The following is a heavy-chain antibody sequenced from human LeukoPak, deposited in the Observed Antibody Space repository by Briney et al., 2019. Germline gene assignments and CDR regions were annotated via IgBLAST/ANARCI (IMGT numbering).Heavy chain of an antibody. Sequence: GGSLRLSCAASGFTFSNAWMSWVRQAPGKGLEWVGRIKSKTDGGTIDYAAPVKGRFTISRDDSKNTLYLQMNSLKTEDTAVYYCTTGETGDYGNYWGQGTLVTVSS. D-gene: IGHD4-17*01. V-gene: IGHV3-15*01. CDR3: TTGETGDYGNY. J-gene: IGHJ4*02. CDR2: IKSKTDGGTI. CDR1: GFTFSNAW.